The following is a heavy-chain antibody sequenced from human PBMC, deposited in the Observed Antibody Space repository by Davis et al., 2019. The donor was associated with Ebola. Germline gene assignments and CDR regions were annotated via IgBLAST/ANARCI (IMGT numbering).Heavy chain of an antibody. V-gene: IGHV3-33*06. J-gene: IGHJ6*02. D-gene: IGHD2-15*01. CDR3: ANLCSGCSCYSYDYFYYGMDV. CDR1: GFTFKDYG. CDR2: VWYDGDKT. Sequence: PGGSLRLSCAASGFTFKDYGMHWVRQVPGEGLEWLAVVWYDGDKTDYADSVKGRFTISRDNSEKTVSLQMNSLRAEDTAVYYCANLCSGCSCYSYDYFYYGMDVWGQGTAVTVSS.